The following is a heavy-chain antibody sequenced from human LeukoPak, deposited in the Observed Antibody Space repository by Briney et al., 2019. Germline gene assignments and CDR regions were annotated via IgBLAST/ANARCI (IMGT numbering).Heavy chain of an antibody. V-gene: IGHV4-30-2*01. CDR2: IYHSGST. CDR1: GGSISSGGYS. J-gene: IGHJ5*02. CDR3: ARASDWFDP. Sequence: TSQTLSLTCAVSGGSISSGGYSWSWIRQPPGKGLEWIGYIYHSGSTYYNPSLKSRVTISVDRSKNQFSLKLSSVAAADTAVYYCARASDWFDPWGQGTLVTFSS.